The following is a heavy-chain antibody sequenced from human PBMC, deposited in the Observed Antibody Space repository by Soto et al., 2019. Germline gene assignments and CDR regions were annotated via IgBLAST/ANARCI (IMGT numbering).Heavy chain of an antibody. CDR2: ISGSGGST. CDR3: AKVGPFGYSYGYDYYYGMDV. V-gene: IGHV3-23*01. Sequence: GGSLRLSCAASGFTFSSYAMSWVRQAPGKGLEWVSAISGSGGSTYYADSVKGRFTISRDNSKNTLYLRMNSLRAEDTAVYYCAKVGPFGYSYGYDYYYGMDVWGQGTTVTVSS. J-gene: IGHJ6*02. CDR1: GFTFSSYA. D-gene: IGHD5-18*01.